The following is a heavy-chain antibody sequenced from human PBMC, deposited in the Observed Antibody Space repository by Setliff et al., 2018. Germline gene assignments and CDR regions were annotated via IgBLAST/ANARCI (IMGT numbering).Heavy chain of an antibody. CDR1: GVTVNKPW. V-gene: IGHV3-7*03. Sequence: GGSLRLSCAGSGVTVNKPWMSWVRQAPGKGLEWVALTNPDGDEIHYVDSVRGRFTISRDNAKNSLFLQISSLRAEDTAMYYCVTGSVPPNWGQGTLVTVSS. CDR3: VTGSVPPN. J-gene: IGHJ4*02. CDR2: TNPDGDEI.